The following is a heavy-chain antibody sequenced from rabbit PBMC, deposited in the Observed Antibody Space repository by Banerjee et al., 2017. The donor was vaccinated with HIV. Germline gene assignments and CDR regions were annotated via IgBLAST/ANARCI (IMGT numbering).Heavy chain of an antibody. Sequence: QEQLEESGGDLVKPGASLTLTCTASGFTLSSNYWICWVRQAPGKGLEWIGCINTGSSGSTYYASWAKGRFSISRSTSLNTVTLQMTSLTAADTATYFCARDGAGNSVSFDLWGQGTLVT. V-gene: IGHV1S45*01. CDR2: INTGSSGST. CDR3: ARDGAGNSVSFDL. CDR1: GFTLSSNYW. J-gene: IGHJ4*01. D-gene: IGHD8-1*01.